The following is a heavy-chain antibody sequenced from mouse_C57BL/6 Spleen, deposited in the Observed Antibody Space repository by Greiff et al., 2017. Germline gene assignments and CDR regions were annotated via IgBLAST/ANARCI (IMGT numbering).Heavy chain of an antibody. CDR1: GYTFTSYW. V-gene: IGHV1-55*01. D-gene: IGHD1-1*01. CDR2: IYPGSGST. Sequence: QVQLQQPGAELVKPGASVKMSCKASGYTFTSYWITWVKQRPGQGLEWVGDIYPGSGSTNYNEEFKSKATLTVETSSSTAYMQLSSLTSEDSAVYYCAREREVVDYWGQGTTLTVSS. CDR3: AREREVVDY. J-gene: IGHJ2*01.